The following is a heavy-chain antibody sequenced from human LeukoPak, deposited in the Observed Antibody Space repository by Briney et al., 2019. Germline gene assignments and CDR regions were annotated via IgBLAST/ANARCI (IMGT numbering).Heavy chain of an antibody. CDR2: VFYDGSNK. Sequence: GGSLRLSCAASGFTFSNYGMHWVRRAPGKGLEWVAVVFYDGSNKHYADFVKGRFTISRDNSKNTLYLQMNKLRAEDTAVYYCARDQAYYFSFADYWGQGNLVTVSS. D-gene: IGHD2/OR15-2a*01. V-gene: IGHV3-33*01. J-gene: IGHJ4*02. CDR1: GFTFSNYG. CDR3: ARDQAYYFSFADY.